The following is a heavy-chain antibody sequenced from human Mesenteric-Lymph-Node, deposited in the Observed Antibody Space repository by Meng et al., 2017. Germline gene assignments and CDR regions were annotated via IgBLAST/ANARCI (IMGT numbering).Heavy chain of an antibody. D-gene: IGHD3-22*01. CDR2: INPNSGGT. CDR1: GYTFTGYY. J-gene: IGHJ4*02. Sequence: ASVKVSCKASGYTFTGYYMHWVRQAPGQGLEWMGRINPNSGGTNYAQKFQGRVTMTRDTSISTAYMELSRLRSDDTAVYYCARDSSGYYYFDYWGQGTLVTVS. CDR3: ARDSSGYYYFDY. V-gene: IGHV1-2*06.